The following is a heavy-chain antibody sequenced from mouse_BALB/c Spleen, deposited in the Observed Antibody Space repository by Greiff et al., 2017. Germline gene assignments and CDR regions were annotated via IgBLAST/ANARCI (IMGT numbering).Heavy chain of an antibody. V-gene: IGHV5-6*02. CDR1: GFTFSSYG. D-gene: IGHD2-1*01. CDR3: ARQIGNYDYYAMDY. Sequence: EVKLVESGGDLVKPGGSLKLSCAASGFTFSSYGMSWVRQTPDKRLEWVATISSGGSYTYYPDSVKGRFTISRDNAKNTLYLQMSSLKSEDTAMYYCARQIGNYDYYAMDYWGQGTSVTVSS. CDR2: ISSGGSYT. J-gene: IGHJ4*01.